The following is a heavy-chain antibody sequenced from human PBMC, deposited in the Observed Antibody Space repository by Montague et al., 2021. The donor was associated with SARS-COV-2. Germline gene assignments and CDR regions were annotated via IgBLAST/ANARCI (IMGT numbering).Heavy chain of an antibody. Sequence: SQTLSLTCAVYGGSFSGYYWTWIRQSPGKGLEWIAEINHSGTTNYNFNPSLRSRVTISVDTSKSQFSLKLSSVTAADTAVYYCARQHEDSWYYFDYWGQGTLVTVSS. CDR3: ARQHEDSWYYFDY. CDR2: INHSGTT. V-gene: IGHV4-34*01. CDR1: GGSFSGYY. J-gene: IGHJ4*02. D-gene: IGHD6-13*01.